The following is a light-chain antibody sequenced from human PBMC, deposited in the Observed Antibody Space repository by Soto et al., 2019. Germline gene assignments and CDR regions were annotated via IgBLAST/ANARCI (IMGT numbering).Light chain of an antibody. CDR3: EYYGTSIT. Sequence: EIVLTQSPGTLSLSPGERATLSCRASQSVFNNHIGWYQQKPGQAPRLLIHGTSNRATGIPDRFSGSGSGTDFTLTFSRLEPEDFAVYYCEYYGTSITFGGGTKVDIK. CDR2: GTS. CDR1: QSVFNNH. J-gene: IGKJ4*01. V-gene: IGKV3-20*01.